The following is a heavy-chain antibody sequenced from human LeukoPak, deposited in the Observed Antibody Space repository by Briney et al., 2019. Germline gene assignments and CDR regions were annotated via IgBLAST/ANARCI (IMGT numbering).Heavy chain of an antibody. CDR3: ARRFDYRKNWYFDL. CDR2: IYPGDSDT. Sequence: GESLKISCKGSGYSFTSYWIGWVRQMPGKGLEWMGIIYPGDSDTRYSPSFQGQVTISADKSISTPYLQWSGLKASDTAMYYCARRFDYRKNWYFDLWGRGTLVTVSS. J-gene: IGHJ2*01. V-gene: IGHV5-51*01. D-gene: IGHD4/OR15-4a*01. CDR1: GYSFTSYW.